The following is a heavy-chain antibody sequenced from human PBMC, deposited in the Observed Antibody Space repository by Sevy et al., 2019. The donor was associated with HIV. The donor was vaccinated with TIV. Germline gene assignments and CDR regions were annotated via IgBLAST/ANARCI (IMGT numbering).Heavy chain of an antibody. Sequence: GGSLRLSCAASGFDFNTYWMSWVGQRPEKGLEWVANINLDGSEKFYGDSVKGRFTVSRDNTKNLLFLQMNSLRGEDTAMYFCARNNAGGNPWVHWGQGTLVTVSS. CDR1: GFDFNTYW. CDR3: ARNNAGGNPWVH. D-gene: IGHD1-1*01. J-gene: IGHJ4*02. CDR2: INLDGSEK. V-gene: IGHV3-7*01.